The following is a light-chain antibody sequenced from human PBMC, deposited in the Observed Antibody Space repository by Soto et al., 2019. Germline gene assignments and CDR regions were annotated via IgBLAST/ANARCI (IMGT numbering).Light chain of an antibody. J-gene: IGLJ2*01. CDR3: STWDDSLNGPL. CDR1: SSNIGGNT. V-gene: IGLV1-44*01. Sequence: QSVLTQPPSASGTPGQRVTISCSGGSSNIGGNTVNWYQQLPGAAPKLLIFSNSQRPSGVPDRFSGSKSGTSASLAIGVLQSEDEAEYYCSTWDDSLNGPLFGGGTQLTVL. CDR2: SNS.